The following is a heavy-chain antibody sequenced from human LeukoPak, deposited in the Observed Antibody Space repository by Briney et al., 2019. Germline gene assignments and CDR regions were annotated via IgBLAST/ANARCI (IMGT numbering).Heavy chain of an antibody. CDR3: AKRGVVIRVILVGFHKEAYYFDS. CDR2: ISGSGGST. J-gene: IGHJ4*02. D-gene: IGHD3-22*01. CDR1: GITLSNYG. Sequence: GGSLRLSCAVSGITLSNYGMSRVRQAPGKGLEWVAGISGSGGSTNYADSVKGRFTISRDNPKNTLFLRMNSLRAEDTAVYFCAKRGVVIRVILVGFHKEAYYFDSWGQGALVTVSS. V-gene: IGHV3-23*01.